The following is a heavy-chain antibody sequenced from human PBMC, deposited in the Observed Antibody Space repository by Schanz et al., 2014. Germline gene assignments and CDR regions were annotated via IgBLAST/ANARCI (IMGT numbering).Heavy chain of an antibody. CDR2: INWNGGST. J-gene: IGHJ4*02. V-gene: IGHV3-20*04. CDR3: AKDGVMVQGVIGERCFDS. CDR1: GFGFGASA. D-gene: IGHD3-10*01. Sequence: EVQLVESGGGVVRPGGSLRLSCAASGFGFGASAMNWVRQAPGKGLEWVSGINWNGGSTCYADSVKGRFTISRDNAKNSLYLQMNSLRAENTALYYCAKDGVMVQGVIGERCFDSWGQGTLVTVSS.